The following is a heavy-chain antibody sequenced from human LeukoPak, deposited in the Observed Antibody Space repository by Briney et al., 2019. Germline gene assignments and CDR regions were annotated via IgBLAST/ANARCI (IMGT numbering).Heavy chain of an antibody. CDR1: GFTFSSYA. V-gene: IGHV3-23*01. J-gene: IGHJ5*02. CDR2: ISGSGGST. Sequence: PGGSLRLSCAASGFTFSSYAMSWVRQAPGKGLEWVSAISGSGGSTYYADSVKGRFTISRDNSKNTLYLQMNSLRAEDTAVYYCAKDGPAVAENTNWFDPWGQGTLVTVSS. CDR3: AKDGPAVAENTNWFDP. D-gene: IGHD2/OR15-2a*01.